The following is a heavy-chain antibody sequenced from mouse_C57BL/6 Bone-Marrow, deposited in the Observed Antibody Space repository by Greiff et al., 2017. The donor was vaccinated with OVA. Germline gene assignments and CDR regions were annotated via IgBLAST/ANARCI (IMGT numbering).Heavy chain of an antibody. J-gene: IGHJ4*01. Sequence: EVKLVESGGGLVQPKGSLKLSCAASGFSFNTYAMNWVRQAPGKGLEWVARIRSKSNNYATYYADSVKDSFTISRDDSESMLYLQMNNLKTEDTAMYYCVRGYGSRNAMDYWGQGTSVTVSS. CDR3: VRGYGSRNAMDY. CDR2: IRSKSNNYAT. V-gene: IGHV10-1*01. CDR1: GFSFNTYA. D-gene: IGHD1-1*01.